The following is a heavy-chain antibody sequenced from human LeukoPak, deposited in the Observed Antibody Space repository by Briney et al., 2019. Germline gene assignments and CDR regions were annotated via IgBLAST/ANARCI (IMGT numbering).Heavy chain of an antibody. CDR1: GFTFSNAW. CDR3: ARVSEAAAHY. D-gene: IGHD6-25*01. Sequence: GSLRLSCAASGFTFSNAWMSWIRQPPGKELEWIGYVYYTGGTNYNPSLKSRVTISLDTSKTQFSLNVRSVTAADTAVYYCARVSEAAAHYWGRGTLVTVSS. V-gene: IGHV4-59*01. J-gene: IGHJ4*02. CDR2: VYYTGGT.